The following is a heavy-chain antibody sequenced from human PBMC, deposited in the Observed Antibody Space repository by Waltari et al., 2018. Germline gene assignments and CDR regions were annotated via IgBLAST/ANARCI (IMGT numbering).Heavy chain of an antibody. CDR2: IKEDGSEK. V-gene: IGHV3-7*01. J-gene: IGHJ4*02. Sequence: EVQLVASGGGLVQPGGSLRLSCAASGSTCSRCWMSLVRQAPGKGREWEANIKEDGSEKYYVDSVKGRFNISRDNAKNSLYLQMNSVRAEDTAVYYCARDHQSTGFDYWGQGTLVTVSS. CDR3: ARDHQSTGFDY. D-gene: IGHD3-10*01. CDR1: GSTCSRCW.